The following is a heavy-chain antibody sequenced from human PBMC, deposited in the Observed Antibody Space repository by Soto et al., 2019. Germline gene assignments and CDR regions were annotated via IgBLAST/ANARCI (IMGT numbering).Heavy chain of an antibody. J-gene: IGHJ3*02. Sequence: SETLSLTCTVSGGSISSSSYYWGWIRQPPGKGLEWIGSIYYSGSTYYNPSLKSRVTISVDTSKNQFSLKPSSVTAADTAVYYCARLLAGATTDAFDIWGQGTMVTVSS. D-gene: IGHD1-26*01. V-gene: IGHV4-39*01. CDR1: GGSISSSSYY. CDR2: IYYSGST. CDR3: ARLLAGATTDAFDI.